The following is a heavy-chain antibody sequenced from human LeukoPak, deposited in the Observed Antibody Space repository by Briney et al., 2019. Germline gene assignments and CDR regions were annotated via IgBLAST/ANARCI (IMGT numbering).Heavy chain of an antibody. V-gene: IGHV4-4*02. D-gene: IGHD6-19*01. CDR2: VSLDGIT. CDR1: GDSISDDSINKNNW. Sequence: SETLSLTCVFSGDSISDDSINKNNWLNWVRQAPGKGLEWIGDVSLDGITNYNPSLLGRVTISLDKSAKQVSLRLTSVTAADTAIYYCARDSSAPRSYFALDVWGQGTTVTVSS. J-gene: IGHJ6*01. CDR3: ARDSSAPRSYFALDV.